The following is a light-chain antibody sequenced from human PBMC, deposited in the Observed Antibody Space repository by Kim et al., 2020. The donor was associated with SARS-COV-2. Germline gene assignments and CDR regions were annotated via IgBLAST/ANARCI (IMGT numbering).Light chain of an antibody. V-gene: IGLV3-21*04. J-gene: IGLJ2*01. Sequence: SYELTQPPSVSVAPGETARITCATNIIGSKSVHWYQQKPGQAPLMVISYDSDRPSGIPERFSGSNSGNTATLTISRVEAGDEADYYCQVWDNIINRMLLGGGTQLTVL. CDR1: IIGSKS. CDR2: YDS. CDR3: QVWDNIINRML.